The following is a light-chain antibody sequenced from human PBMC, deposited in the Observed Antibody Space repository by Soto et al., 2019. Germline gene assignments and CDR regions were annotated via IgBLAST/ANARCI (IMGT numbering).Light chain of an antibody. J-gene: IGKJ1*01. CDR1: QDISNY. CDR3: QQYDIPPWT. V-gene: IGKV1-33*01. CDR2: AAS. Sequence: DIQMTQSPSSLSASVGDRVTITCQASQDISNYLHWYQQKPGRAPKLLIYAASNLETGVPSRFSGSRSGTHFTFTISSLQPEDIATYYCQQYDIPPWTFGQGTEVEIK.